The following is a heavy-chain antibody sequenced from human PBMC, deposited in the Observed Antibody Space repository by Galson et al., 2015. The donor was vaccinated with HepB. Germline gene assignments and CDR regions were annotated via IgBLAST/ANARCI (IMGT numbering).Heavy chain of an antibody. J-gene: IGHJ6*02. CDR3: ARDRRFSTMIDHYYYYYGMDV. Sequence: TLSLTCAVSGGSISSGGYSWSWIRQPPGKGLKWIGHIYHSGSTYYNPSLKSRVTMSVDTSKNQFSLKLSSVTAADTAVYYCARDRRFSTMIDHYYYYYGMDVWGQGTTVTVSS. CDR2: IYHSGST. CDR1: GGSISSGGYS. D-gene: IGHD3-22*01. V-gene: IGHV4-30-2*01.